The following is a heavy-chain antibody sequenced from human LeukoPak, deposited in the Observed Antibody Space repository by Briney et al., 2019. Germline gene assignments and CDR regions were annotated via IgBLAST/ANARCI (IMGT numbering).Heavy chain of an antibody. CDR2: ISAYNGNT. D-gene: IGHD4-17*01. CDR3: ARELHTTVTTGFDY. V-gene: IGHV1-18*01. CDR1: GYTFTSYG. J-gene: IGHJ4*02. Sequence: ASVKVSCKASGYTFTSYGISWVRQAPGQGLEWMGWISAYNGNTNYAQKLQGRATMTTDTSTSTAYMELRSLRSDDTAVYYCARELHTTVTTGFDYWGQGTLVTVSS.